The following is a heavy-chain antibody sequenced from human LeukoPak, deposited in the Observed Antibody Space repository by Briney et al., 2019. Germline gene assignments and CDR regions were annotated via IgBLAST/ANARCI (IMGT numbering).Heavy chain of an antibody. D-gene: IGHD3-22*01. CDR2: IGTSTSYI. CDR1: GFTFSTYI. J-gene: IGHJ4*02. CDR3: ATDYYDSSGYYC. V-gene: IGHV3-21*01. Sequence: GGSLRLSCAASGFTFSTYIMNWVRQTPGKGLEWVSSIGTSTSYIYYADSVKGRFTISRDNAKNSLYLQMNSLRAEDTAVYYCATDYYDSSGYYCWGQGTLVTVSS.